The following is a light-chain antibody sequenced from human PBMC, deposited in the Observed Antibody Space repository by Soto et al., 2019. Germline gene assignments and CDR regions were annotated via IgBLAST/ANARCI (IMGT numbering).Light chain of an antibody. CDR3: SSFSSDSTPLV. J-gene: IGLJ2*01. V-gene: IGLV2-14*01. Sequence: QSALTRPASVSGSPGQSISISCTGTSSDVGIYDYVSWYQHHPGKAPKLMVYEVTNRPSGVSNRFSGSKSGNTASLTISGLQAEDEADYYCSSFSSDSTPLVFGGGTKLTVL. CDR1: SSDVGIYDY. CDR2: EVT.